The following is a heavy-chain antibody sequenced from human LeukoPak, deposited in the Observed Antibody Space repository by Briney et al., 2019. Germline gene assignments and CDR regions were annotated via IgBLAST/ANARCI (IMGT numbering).Heavy chain of an antibody. V-gene: IGHV3-66*01. J-gene: IGHJ4*02. Sequence: PGGSLRLSCAASGFTFSSYAMSWVRQAPGKGLEWVSVIYSGGSTYYADSVKGRFTISRDNSKNTLYLQMNSLRAEDTAVYYCARVLGGYCSSTSCLHPYYFDYWGQGTLVTVSS. CDR3: ARVLGGYCSSTSCLHPYYFDY. D-gene: IGHD2-2*01. CDR1: GFTFSSYA. CDR2: IYSGGST.